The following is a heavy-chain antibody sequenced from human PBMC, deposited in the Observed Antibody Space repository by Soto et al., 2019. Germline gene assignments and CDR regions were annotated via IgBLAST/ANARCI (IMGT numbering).Heavy chain of an antibody. Sequence: SETLSLTCTVSGGSISSSSYYWGWIRQPPGKGLEWIGSIYYSGSTYYNPSLKSRVTISVDTSKNQFSLKLSSVTAADTAVYYCARHGSMGWQWLVSDYYGMDVWGQGTTVTVSS. J-gene: IGHJ6*02. D-gene: IGHD6-19*01. CDR2: IYYSGST. CDR1: GGSISSSSYY. CDR3: ARHGSMGWQWLVSDYYGMDV. V-gene: IGHV4-39*01.